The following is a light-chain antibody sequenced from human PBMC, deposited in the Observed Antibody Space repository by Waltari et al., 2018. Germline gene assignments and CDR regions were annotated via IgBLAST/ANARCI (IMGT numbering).Light chain of an antibody. J-gene: IGLJ3*02. Sequence: QSALTQPASLSGSPGQSIPISCTGVSAYFNLYHSVPWYQHQPGKAPRLIIYEVTKRPSGISYRFSGSKSDNTASLTISGLQAEDEADYYCSSYTTALTWVFGGGTKLTVL. CDR1: SAYFNLYHS. CDR3: SSYTTALTWV. CDR2: EVT. V-gene: IGLV2-14*01.